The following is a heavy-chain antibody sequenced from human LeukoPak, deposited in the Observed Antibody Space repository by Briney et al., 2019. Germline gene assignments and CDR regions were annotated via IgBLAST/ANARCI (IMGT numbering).Heavy chain of an antibody. V-gene: IGHV3-7*01. Sequence: GGSLRLSCAASGFTFSGYWMSWVRQAPGKGLEWVANIKEDGSEKHYVDSVEGRFTISIDNARNSLYLQMSSLRVEDTAVYYCARDWRQDNAFDLWGQGTMVTVSS. D-gene: IGHD2-15*01. J-gene: IGHJ3*01. CDR2: IKEDGSEK. CDR1: GFTFSGYW. CDR3: ARDWRQDNAFDL.